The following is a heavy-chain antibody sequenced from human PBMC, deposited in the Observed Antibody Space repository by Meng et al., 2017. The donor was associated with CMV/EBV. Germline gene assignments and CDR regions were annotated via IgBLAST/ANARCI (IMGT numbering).Heavy chain of an antibody. Sequence: ASVKVSCKASGYTFTSYDINWVRQATGQGLEWMGWMNPNSGNTGYAQKFQGRVTMTRNTSISTAYMELSSLRSEDMAVYYCARGNIVVVPAAIGWFDPWGQGTLVTVSS. CDR3: ARGNIVVVPAAIGWFDP. J-gene: IGHJ5*02. CDR1: GYTFTSYD. D-gene: IGHD2-2*01. V-gene: IGHV1-8*01. CDR2: MNPNSGNT.